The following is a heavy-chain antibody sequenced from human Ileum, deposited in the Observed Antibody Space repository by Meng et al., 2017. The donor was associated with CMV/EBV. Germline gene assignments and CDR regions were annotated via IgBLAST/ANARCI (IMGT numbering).Heavy chain of an antibody. D-gene: IGHD3-16*02. CDR1: GFTFSSYE. Sequence: GGPLRPSCAASGFTFSSYEMNWVRQAPGKGLVWISHIGSSGGAIYYGESVKGRFTISRAKAKSLLYLQMNSLRAEDTAVYYFARKGWNYREAFDLWGQGTVVTVSS. J-gene: IGHJ3*01. CDR2: IGSSGGAI. V-gene: IGHV3-48*03. CDR3: ARKGWNYREAFDL.